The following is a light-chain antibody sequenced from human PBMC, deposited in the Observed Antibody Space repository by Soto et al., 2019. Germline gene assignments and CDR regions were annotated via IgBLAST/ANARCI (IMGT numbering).Light chain of an antibody. V-gene: IGKV1D-12*01. CDR3: QQAYCCTLT. Sequence: DIQVTHSPSSLSAPFGYIFTITFRASQDIAGFLAWYQHKPGRAPELLIRTAPSLQSEVPSRFSGSGSGTDFTLTIICLQPEDSAPYYCQQAYCCTLTFGQGTRLEIK. J-gene: IGKJ5*01. CDR2: TAP. CDR1: QDIAGF.